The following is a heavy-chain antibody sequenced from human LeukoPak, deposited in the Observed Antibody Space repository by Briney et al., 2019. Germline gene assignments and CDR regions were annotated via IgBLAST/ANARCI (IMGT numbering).Heavy chain of an antibody. CDR2: ISPSGGST. J-gene: IGHJ5*02. V-gene: IGHV1-46*01. CDR1: GYTFTSNY. D-gene: IGHD1-26*01. CDR3: ARDLMGAYNWFDP. Sequence: ASVKVSCKAFGYTFTSNYMHWVRQAPGQGPEWVGVISPSGGSTTYAQKFQGRVTLTRDMSTSTDYLELSSLRSEDTAVYYCARDLMGAYNWFDPWGQGTLVTVSS.